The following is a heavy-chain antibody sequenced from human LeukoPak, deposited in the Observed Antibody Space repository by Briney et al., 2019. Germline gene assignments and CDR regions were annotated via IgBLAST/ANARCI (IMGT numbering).Heavy chain of an antibody. J-gene: IGHJ4*02. Sequence: PGGSLRLSCAVSGFTLSDHYVDWVRQAPGRGLEWIGHTRTKALSYSAEYVASVRGRFVMSGDDSEKSVFLQVNSLRPEDTAVYYCATLFYSGGVYHPFEFWGQGALVTV. CDR3: ATLFYSGGVYHPFEF. CDR1: GFTLSDHY. V-gene: IGHV3-72*01. CDR2: TRTKALSYSA. D-gene: IGHD2-21*01.